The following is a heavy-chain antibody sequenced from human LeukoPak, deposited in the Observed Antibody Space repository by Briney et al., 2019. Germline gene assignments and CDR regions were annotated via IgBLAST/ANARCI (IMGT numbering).Heavy chain of an antibody. CDR1: GFTFSSYE. CDR3: ARVETSAGTRTFDY. J-gene: IGHJ4*02. D-gene: IGHD2-2*01. Sequence: GGSLRLSCAASGFTFSSYEMNWVRQAPGKGLEWVSYISSSGSTIYYADSVKGRFTISRDNAKNSLYLQMNSLRAEDTAVYYCARVETSAGTRTFDYWGQGTLVTVSS. CDR2: ISSSGSTI. V-gene: IGHV3-48*03.